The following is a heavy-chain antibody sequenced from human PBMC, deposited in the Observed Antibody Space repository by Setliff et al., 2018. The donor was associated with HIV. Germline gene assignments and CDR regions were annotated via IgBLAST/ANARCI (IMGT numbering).Heavy chain of an antibody. CDR3: ARGGGITWRSYSFDY. V-gene: IGHV4-34*01. D-gene: IGHD3-10*01. CDR1: GGSFPAYY. Sequence: SETLSLTCAVYGGSFPAYYWNWVRQPPGKGLEWIGEINHSESPNYNPSLKSRVTISVDTSKKQFSLKLSSVSAADTAVYYCARGGGITWRSYSFDYWGQGTLVTVSS. J-gene: IGHJ4*02. CDR2: INHSESP.